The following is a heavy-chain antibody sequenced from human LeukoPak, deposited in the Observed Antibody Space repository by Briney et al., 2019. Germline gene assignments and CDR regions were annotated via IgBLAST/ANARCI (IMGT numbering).Heavy chain of an antibody. CDR1: GGSISSYY. V-gene: IGHV4-4*07. CDR2: IYTSGST. D-gene: IGHD5-24*01. CDR3: ARDFPVSWLQPSWFDP. J-gene: IGHJ5*02. Sequence: SETLSLTCTVSGGSISSYYWSWIRQPAGKGLEWIGRIYTSGSTNYNPSLKSRVTVSVDTSKNQFSLKLSSVTAADTAVYYCARDFPVSWLQPSWFDPWGQGTLVTVSS.